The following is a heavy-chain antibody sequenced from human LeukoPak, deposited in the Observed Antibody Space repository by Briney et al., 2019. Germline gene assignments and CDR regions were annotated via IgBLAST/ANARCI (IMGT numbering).Heavy chain of an antibody. Sequence: GGSLRLSCAASGFTFSSYAMHWVRQAPGKGLEWVAVISYDGSNKYYADSVKGRFTISRDNSKNTLYLQMNSLRAEDTAVYYCARDPLGYCSSTSCYNSAFDIWGQGTMVTGSS. J-gene: IGHJ3*02. CDR1: GFTFSSYA. V-gene: IGHV3-30-3*01. CDR2: ISYDGSNK. D-gene: IGHD2-2*02. CDR3: ARDPLGYCSSTSCYNSAFDI.